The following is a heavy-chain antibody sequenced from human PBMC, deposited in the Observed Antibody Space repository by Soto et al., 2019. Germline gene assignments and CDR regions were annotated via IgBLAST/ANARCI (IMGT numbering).Heavy chain of an antibody. J-gene: IGHJ4*02. V-gene: IGHV4-59*08. Sequence: SETLSLTCSVSGGSISSYYWSWIRQPPGKGLEWIGYIYYSGSTNYNPSLKSRVTISVDTSKNQFSLKLSSVTAADTAVYYCARQERPRYCSGTNCYNDEKHQLVNYFDYWGQGTQFTVSS. CDR1: GGSISSYY. CDR2: IYYSGST. CDR3: ARQERPRYCSGTNCYNDEKHQLVNYFDY. D-gene: IGHD2-2*02.